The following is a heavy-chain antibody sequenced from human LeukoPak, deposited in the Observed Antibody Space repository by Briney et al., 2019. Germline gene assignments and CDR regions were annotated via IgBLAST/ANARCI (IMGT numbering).Heavy chain of an antibody. D-gene: IGHD3-3*01. CDR2: IYYSGST. CDR1: GGSISSGDYY. Sequence: SSQTLSLTCTVSGGSISSGDYYWSWIRQPPGKGLEWIGYIYYSGSTYYNPSLKSRVTISVDTSKNQFSLKLSSVTAADTAVYYCASIRFLEWLSHWGQGTLVTVSS. J-gene: IGHJ4*02. V-gene: IGHV4-30-4*01. CDR3: ASIRFLEWLSH.